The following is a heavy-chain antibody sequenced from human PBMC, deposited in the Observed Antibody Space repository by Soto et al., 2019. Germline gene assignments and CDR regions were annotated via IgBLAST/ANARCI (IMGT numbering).Heavy chain of an antibody. CDR1: GYTFTGYF. CDR3: ARVASWAARDWFKP. CDR2: INPNTGGT. V-gene: IGHV1-2*02. D-gene: IGHD2-15*01. J-gene: IGHJ5*02. Sequence: QVQLVQSGAEVKKPGASVKVSCMASGYTFTGYFIHWVREVPGQGLEYMGWINPNTGGTDYAQKFQGRVTMTRDTSISTVFMEMKRLTSDDTAVDYCARVASWAARDWFKPWGQGSLVTVSA.